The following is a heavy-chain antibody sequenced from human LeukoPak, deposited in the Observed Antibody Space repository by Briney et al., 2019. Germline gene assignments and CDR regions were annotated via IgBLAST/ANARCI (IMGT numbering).Heavy chain of an antibody. CDR2: IYYSGST. J-gene: IGHJ4*02. V-gene: IGHV4-39*01. CDR1: GGSISSSSYY. CDR3: ASCVQQLRDY. D-gene: IGHD6-13*01. Sequence: SETLSLTCTVSGGSISSSSYYWGWIRQPPGKGLEWIGSIYYSGSTYYNPSLKSRVTISVDTSKNQFSLNLSSVTASDTAVYYCASCVQQLRDYWGQGTRVTVSS.